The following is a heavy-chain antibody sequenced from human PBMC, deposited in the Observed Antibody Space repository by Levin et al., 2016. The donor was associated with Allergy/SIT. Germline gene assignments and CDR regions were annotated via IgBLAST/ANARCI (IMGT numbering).Heavy chain of an antibody. D-gene: IGHD3-16*01. CDR1: GFTFSSYG. CDR2: IWYDGSNK. CDR3: ARARTTFDYYYYYGMDV. Sequence: GESLKISCAASGFTFSSYGMHWVRQAPGKGLEWVAVIWYDGSNKYYADSVKGRFTISRDNSKNTLYLQMNSLRAEDTAVYYCARARTTFDYYYYYGMDVWGQGTTVTVSS. J-gene: IGHJ6*02. V-gene: IGHV3-33*01.